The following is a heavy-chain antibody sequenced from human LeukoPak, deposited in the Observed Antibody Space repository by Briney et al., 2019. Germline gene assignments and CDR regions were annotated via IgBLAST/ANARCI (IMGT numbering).Heavy chain of an antibody. Sequence: ASVKVSCKASGYTFTGYYMHWVRQARGQGLEWMGWINPNSGGTNYAQKFQGRVTMTRDTFISTAYMELSSLRSEDTAVYYCARDLTPGGYCSSTTCYGASYFDYWGQGTLVTVSS. CDR3: ARDLTPGGYCSSTTCYGASYFDY. D-gene: IGHD2-2*01. J-gene: IGHJ4*02. V-gene: IGHV1-2*02. CDR2: INPNSGGT. CDR1: GYTFTGYY.